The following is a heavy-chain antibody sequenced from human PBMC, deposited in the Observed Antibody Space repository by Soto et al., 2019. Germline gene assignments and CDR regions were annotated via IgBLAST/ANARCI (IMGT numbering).Heavy chain of an antibody. CDR2: INPNTGGT. Sequence: QVSLVQSGAEVKKPGASVNVSCKAFGYIFSNFYIHWVRQAPGQGLEWMGIINPNTGGTSYPQKFQGRVTLTRDTSTSTVHMEMCSLTSEDTAVYYCARDKVYGDNSFDFWGQGTLVTVSS. V-gene: IGHV1-46*01. CDR3: ARDKVYGDNSFDF. CDR1: GYIFSNFY. D-gene: IGHD4-17*01. J-gene: IGHJ4*02.